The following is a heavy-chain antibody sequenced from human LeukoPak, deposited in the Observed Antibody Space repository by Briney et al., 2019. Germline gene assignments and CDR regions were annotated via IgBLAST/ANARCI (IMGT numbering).Heavy chain of an antibody. CDR2: IYSGGST. J-gene: IGHJ4*02. Sequence: PGGSLRLSCAASGFTVSSNYMSWVRQAPGKGLEWVSVIYSGGSTYYADSVKGRFTISGDNSKNTLYLQMNSLRAEDTAVYYCAREYRMGYCSGGSCYSGDYWGQGTLVTVSS. CDR3: AREYRMGYCSGGSCYSGDY. CDR1: GFTVSSNY. V-gene: IGHV3-66*02. D-gene: IGHD2-15*01.